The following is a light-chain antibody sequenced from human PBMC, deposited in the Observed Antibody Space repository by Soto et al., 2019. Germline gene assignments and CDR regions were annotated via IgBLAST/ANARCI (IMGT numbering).Light chain of an antibody. CDR2: GAS. CDR1: QSVTSSS. V-gene: IGKV3-20*01. Sequence: EIVLTQSPGTLSLSPGERATLFCRASQSVTSSSIAWHQPKPGQAPRLLIYGASSRSTGIPDRFSASVSGTVFTRTISRLESEDSAVYYCQHYGSSPGLTFGGGTKVEIK. J-gene: IGKJ4*01. CDR3: QHYGSSPGLT.